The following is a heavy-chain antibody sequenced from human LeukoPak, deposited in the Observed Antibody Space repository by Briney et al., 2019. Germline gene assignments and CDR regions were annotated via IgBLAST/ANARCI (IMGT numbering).Heavy chain of an antibody. CDR2: IKQDGSEK. Sequence: GGSLRLSCAASGFTFSSYWMSWVRQAPGKGLEWMANIKQDGSEKYYVDSVKGRFTISRDNAKNSLYLQMNSLRAEDTAVYYCARLPALSNYYYYGMDVWGQGDTVTVSS. CDR1: GFTFSSYW. V-gene: IGHV3-7*05. D-gene: IGHD2-2*01. J-gene: IGHJ6*02. CDR3: ARLPALSNYYYYGMDV.